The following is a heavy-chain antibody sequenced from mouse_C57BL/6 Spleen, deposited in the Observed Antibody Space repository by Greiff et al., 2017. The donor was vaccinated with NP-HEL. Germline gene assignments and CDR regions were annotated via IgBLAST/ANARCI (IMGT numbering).Heavy chain of an antibody. CDR3: ARRGLRQYFDV. V-gene: IGHV1-69*01. CDR2: IDPSDSYT. J-gene: IGHJ1*03. D-gene: IGHD2-4*01. Sequence: QVQLQQPGAELVMPGASVKLSCKASGYTFTSYWMHWVKQRPGQGLEWIGEIDPSDSYTNYNQKFKGKSTLTVDKSSSTAYMQLSSRTSEDSAVYYCARRGLRQYFDVWGTGTTVTVSS. CDR1: GYTFTSYW.